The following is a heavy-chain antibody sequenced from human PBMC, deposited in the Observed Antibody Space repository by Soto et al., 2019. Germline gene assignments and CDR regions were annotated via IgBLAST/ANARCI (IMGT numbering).Heavy chain of an antibody. V-gene: IGHV1-2*02. Sequence: QVQLVQSGAEVKEPGDSVRVSCEASGYTFTAYYIHWVRQAPGQGLEWMGWINPKFGDTTYAQDFQGRVSMTRDMSISTVYMELSSLRSDDTAVYYCASPVHVGLDPWGQGTLVSVSS. J-gene: IGHJ5*02. D-gene: IGHD1-1*01. CDR3: ASPVHVGLDP. CDR2: INPKFGDT. CDR1: GYTFTAYY.